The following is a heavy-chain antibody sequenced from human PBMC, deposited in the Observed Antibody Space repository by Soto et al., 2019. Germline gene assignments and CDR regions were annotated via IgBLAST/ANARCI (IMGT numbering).Heavy chain of an antibody. CDR1: GGSISSYY. Sequence: SETLSLTCTVSGGSISSYYCTWIRQPPGKGLEWIGYIYYSGITNYNPSLKSRVTISVDKSKNQFSLKLSSVTAADTVVYYCARGVFTGYLDYWGQGTLVTVSS. V-gene: IGHV4-59*01. CDR2: IYYSGIT. J-gene: IGHJ4*02. D-gene: IGHD3-9*01. CDR3: ARGVFTGYLDY.